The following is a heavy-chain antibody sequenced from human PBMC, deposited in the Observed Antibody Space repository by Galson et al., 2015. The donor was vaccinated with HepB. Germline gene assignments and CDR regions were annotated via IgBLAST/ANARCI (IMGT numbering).Heavy chain of an antibody. Sequence: SLRLSCAASGLRLSNYWMNWVRQAPGKGLVWVSGISRDGTITTYADSVKGRFTISRDNAKNTLYLQMNSLRAEDTAVYYCVRGDTRTLQGENRDSATHYWGQGTAVTVSS. CDR3: VRGDTRTLQGENRDSATHY. D-gene: IGHD3-10*01. CDR1: GLRLSNYW. CDR2: ISRDGTIT. J-gene: IGHJ4*02. V-gene: IGHV3-74*01.